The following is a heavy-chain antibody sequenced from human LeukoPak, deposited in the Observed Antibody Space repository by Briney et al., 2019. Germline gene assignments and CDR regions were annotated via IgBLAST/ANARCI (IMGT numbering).Heavy chain of an antibody. V-gene: IGHV4-59*01. CDR1: GGSISSYY. CDR2: IYYSGST. Sequence: PSETLSLTCTVSGGSISSYYWSWIRQPPGKGLEWIGYIYYSGSTNYNPSLKSRVTISVDTSKNQFSLKLSSVTAADTAVYYCARGLAVAGYFAYWGQGPLVTASS. D-gene: IGHD6-19*01. J-gene: IGHJ4*02. CDR3: ARGLAVAGYFAY.